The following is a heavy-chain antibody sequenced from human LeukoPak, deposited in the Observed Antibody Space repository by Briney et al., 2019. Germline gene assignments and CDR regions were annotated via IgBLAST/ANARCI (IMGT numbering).Heavy chain of an antibody. D-gene: IGHD4-11*01. J-gene: IGHJ3*01. Sequence: SETLSLTCTVSGGSISSYYWTWMRQAPGKGLEWIGYMYYSGSSNYNPSLRGRATISIDTSKNQFSLKLTSVTAADTAVYFCGRGSSVAGYSNLWGQGTMVTVSS. V-gene: IGHV4-59*01. CDR2: MYYSGSS. CDR3: GRGSSVAGYSNL. CDR1: GGSISSYY.